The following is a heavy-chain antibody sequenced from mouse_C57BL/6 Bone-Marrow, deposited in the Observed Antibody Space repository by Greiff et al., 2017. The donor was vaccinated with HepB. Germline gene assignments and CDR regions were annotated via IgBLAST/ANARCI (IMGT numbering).Heavy chain of an antibody. J-gene: IGHJ3*01. Sequence: QVQLQQPGAELVKPGASVKLSCKASSYTFTSYWMQWVKQRPGQGLEWIGEIDPSDSYTNYNQKFKGKATLTVDTSSSTAYMQLSSLTSEDSAVYYCASHRPYYYGSSYRFAYWGQGTLVTVSA. V-gene: IGHV1-50*01. CDR1: SYTFTSYW. CDR3: ASHRPYYYGSSYRFAY. D-gene: IGHD1-1*01. CDR2: IDPSDSYT.